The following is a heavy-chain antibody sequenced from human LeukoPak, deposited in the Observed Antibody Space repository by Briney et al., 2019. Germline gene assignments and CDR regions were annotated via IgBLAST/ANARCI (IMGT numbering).Heavy chain of an antibody. CDR3: ASTQIVVVVAATPLVYNWFDP. Sequence: SETLSLTCAVYGGSFSGYYWSWIRQPPGKGLEWIGEINHSGSTNYNPSLKSRVTISVDTAKNQFSLKLSSVTAADTAVYYCASTQIVVVVAATPLVYNWFDPWGQGTLVTVSS. V-gene: IGHV4-34*01. CDR1: GGSFSGYY. J-gene: IGHJ5*02. CDR2: INHSGST. D-gene: IGHD2-15*01.